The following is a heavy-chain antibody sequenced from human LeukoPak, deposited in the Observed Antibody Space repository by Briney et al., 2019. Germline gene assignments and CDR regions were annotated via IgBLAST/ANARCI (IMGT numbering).Heavy chain of an antibody. Sequence: PSETLSLTCTVSGGSIRSYYWSWIRQPAGKGLEWIGRIYASGTTNYNPSLKSRVTISEDKSKNQFSLKLTSVTAADTAVYYCARDSPYYYYYYMDVWGKGTTVTVSS. CDR3: ARDSPYYYYYYMDV. V-gene: IGHV4-4*07. J-gene: IGHJ6*03. CDR2: IYASGTT. CDR1: GGSIRSYY.